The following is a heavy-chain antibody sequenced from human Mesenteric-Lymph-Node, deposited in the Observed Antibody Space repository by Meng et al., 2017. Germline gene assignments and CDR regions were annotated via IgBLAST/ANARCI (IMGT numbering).Heavy chain of an antibody. CDR1: GGSISSINW. J-gene: IGHJ5*02. D-gene: IGHD6-13*01. V-gene: IGHV4-4*03. CDR2: IYHSGST. Sequence: HGPRRQPGPGLLKPPETLSLPCAVPGGSISSINWWTWVRQPPGKGLEWIGEIYHSGSTNYNPSLKSRVTISVDKSKNQFSLKLSSVTAADTAVYYCARVAAAGNEWFDPWGQGTLVTVSS. CDR3: ARVAAAGNEWFDP.